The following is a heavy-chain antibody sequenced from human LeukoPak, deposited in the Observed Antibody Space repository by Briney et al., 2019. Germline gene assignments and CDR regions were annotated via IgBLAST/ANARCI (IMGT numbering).Heavy chain of an antibody. V-gene: IGHV1-69*05. CDR3: ARDARSDETYYFYYMDV. CDR2: IIPIFGTA. J-gene: IGHJ6*03. D-gene: IGHD6-6*01. CDR1: GGTFSSYA. Sequence: SVKVSCKASGGTFSSYAISWARQAPGQGLEWMGRIIPIFGTANYAQKFQGRVTITTDESTSTAYMELSSLRSEDAAVYYCARDARSDETYYFYYMDVWGKGTTVTVSS.